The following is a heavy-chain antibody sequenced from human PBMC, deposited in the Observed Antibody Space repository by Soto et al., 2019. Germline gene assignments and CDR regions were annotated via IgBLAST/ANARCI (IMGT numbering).Heavy chain of an antibody. CDR2: IYWDEDK. CDR1: GFSLSTSGVG. J-gene: IGHJ4*02. Sequence: QITLKESGPPLVKPTQTLTLTCTFSGFSLSTSGVGVGWIRQPPGKALEWLGIIYWDEDKRYSPSLKSRLTITLDTSKSQVVLTMTNMDPVDPATYSCAHVFTSLAPFDSGGQGTLVTVSA. D-gene: IGHD3-10*02. V-gene: IGHV2-5*02. CDR3: AHVFTSLAPFDS.